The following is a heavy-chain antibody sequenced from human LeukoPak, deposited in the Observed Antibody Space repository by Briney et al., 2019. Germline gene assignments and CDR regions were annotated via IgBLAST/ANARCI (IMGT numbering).Heavy chain of an antibody. CDR2: ISISGSTI. CDR3: ARENYDFWKWFDP. CDR1: GFTLSDYY. J-gene: IGHJ5*02. V-gene: IGHV3-11*04. D-gene: IGHD3-3*01. Sequence: RGSLRLSCAASGFTLSDYYMSWIRQAPGKGLEWVSYISISGSTIYYSDSVKGRFTISRDNAKNSLYLQMNSLRAEDTAVYYCARENYDFWKWFDPWGQGTLVTVSS.